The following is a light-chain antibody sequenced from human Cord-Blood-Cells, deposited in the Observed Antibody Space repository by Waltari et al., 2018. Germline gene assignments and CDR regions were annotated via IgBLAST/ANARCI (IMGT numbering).Light chain of an antibody. CDR3: QQYGSSPPIT. Sequence: EIVFTQSPGTLSLSPGERATLSCRPSQSVSSSYLAWYQQKPGQAPRLLIYGASSRATGIPDRFSGSGSGTDFTLTISRLEPEDFAVYYCQQYGSSPPITFGGGTKVEIK. CDR1: QSVSSSY. J-gene: IGKJ4*01. CDR2: GAS. V-gene: IGKV3-20*01.